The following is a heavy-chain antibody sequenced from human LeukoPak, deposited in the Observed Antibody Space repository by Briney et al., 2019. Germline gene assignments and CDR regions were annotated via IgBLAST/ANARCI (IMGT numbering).Heavy chain of an antibody. CDR3: ARGSGNSWLWDY. CDR1: GYTFTGFF. Sequence: ASVKVSCKTSGYTFTGFFMRWVRQAPGQGLEWMGWINPNSGGTNYAQKFQGRVTMTRDTSISTAYMELSRLRSDDTAVYYCARGSGNSWLWDYWGQGTLVTVSS. V-gene: IGHV1-2*02. J-gene: IGHJ4*02. D-gene: IGHD6-13*01. CDR2: INPNSGGT.